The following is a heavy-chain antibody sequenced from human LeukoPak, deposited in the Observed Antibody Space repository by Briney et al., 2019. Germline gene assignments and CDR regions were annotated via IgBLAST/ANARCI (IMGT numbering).Heavy chain of an antibody. J-gene: IGHJ4*02. CDR3: ARGETPYCGGDCLSGIDY. CDR2: INPAGGST. Sequence: GASVKVSCKASGYAFTSYYIHWVRQAPGHGLEWMGIINPAGGSTTYAQKLQGRVTMTRDTSTRTVYMELSSLRSEDTAVYYCARGETPYCGGDCLSGIDYWGQGTRVTVSS. V-gene: IGHV1-46*04. D-gene: IGHD2-21*02. CDR1: GYAFTSYY.